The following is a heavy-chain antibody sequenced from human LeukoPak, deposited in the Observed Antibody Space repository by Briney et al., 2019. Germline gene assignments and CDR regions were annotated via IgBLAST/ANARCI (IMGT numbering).Heavy chain of an antibody. CDR3: ARAKWGSYGFNLES. CDR1: GDSLSPYY. D-gene: IGHD1-26*01. Sequence: SETLSLTCSASGDSLSPYYWNWIRQTPEKGLEWIGYVYSTGSTYYNPSLKSRVTISVDTSKNQFSLNLKSVTAADAAVYYCARAKWGSYGFNLESWGQGTRVSVSS. V-gene: IGHV4-59*12. CDR2: VYSTGST. J-gene: IGHJ4*02.